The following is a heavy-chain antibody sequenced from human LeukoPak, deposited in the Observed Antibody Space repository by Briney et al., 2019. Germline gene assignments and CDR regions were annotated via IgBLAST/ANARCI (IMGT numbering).Heavy chain of an antibody. V-gene: IGHV4-34*01. D-gene: IGHD2-2*01. CDR3: AKRKYCSSTSCYYFDY. CDR1: GGSFSGYY. J-gene: IGHJ4*02. CDR2: INHSGST. Sequence: SETLSLTCAVYGGSFSGYYWSWIRQPPGKGLKWIGEINHSGSTNYNPSLKSRVTISVDTSKNQFSLKLSSVTAADTAVYYCAKRKYCSSTSCYYFDYWGQGTLATVSS.